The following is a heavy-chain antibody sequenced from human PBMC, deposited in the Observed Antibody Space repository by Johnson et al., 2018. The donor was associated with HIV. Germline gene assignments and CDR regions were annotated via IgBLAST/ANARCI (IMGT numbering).Heavy chain of an antibody. J-gene: IGHJ3*01. CDR3: ARALSRFGVSDAFDV. CDR2: IYSGGST. V-gene: IGHV3-66*01. Sequence: VQLVESGGGVVQLGGSLRLSCAASGFTVSSNYMSWVRQAPGKGLEWVSEIYSGGSTYYADSVKGRFIISRDSSKNTLYLQMNSLRVEDTAVYYCARALSRFGVSDAFDVWGQGTMVTVSS. D-gene: IGHD3-10*01. CDR1: GFTVSSNY.